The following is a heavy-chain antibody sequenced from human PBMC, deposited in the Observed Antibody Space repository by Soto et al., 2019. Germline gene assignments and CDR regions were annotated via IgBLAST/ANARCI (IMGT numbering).Heavy chain of an antibody. CDR1: GFTFSSYA. V-gene: IGHV3-23*01. Sequence: GGSLRLSCAASGFTFSSYAMSWVRQAPGKGLEWVSAISGSGGSTYYADSVKGRFTISRDNSKNTLYLQMNSLRAEDTAVYYCAKDRGFGYYTHPPKIDYWGQGTLVTVSS. J-gene: IGHJ4*02. D-gene: IGHD3-3*01. CDR3: AKDRGFGYYTHPPKIDY. CDR2: ISGSGGST.